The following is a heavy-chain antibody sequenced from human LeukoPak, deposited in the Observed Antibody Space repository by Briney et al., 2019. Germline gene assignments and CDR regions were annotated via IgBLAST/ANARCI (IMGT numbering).Heavy chain of an antibody. CDR3: ARVAGEASGYHPFDI. Sequence: GGSLSLSCAASGFIIFKSWMTWVRQAPGKGLEWVAIIKQDASETYYLDSVKGRFTISRDNAKNSIYLHMTRSRVEDTAVYYCARVAGEASGYHPFDIWGQGTMVTASS. CDR1: GFIIFKSW. J-gene: IGHJ3*02. V-gene: IGHV3-7*01. D-gene: IGHD3-22*01. CDR2: IKQDASET.